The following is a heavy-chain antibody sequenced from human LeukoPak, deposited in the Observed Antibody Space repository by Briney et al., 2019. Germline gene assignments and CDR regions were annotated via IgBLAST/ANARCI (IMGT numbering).Heavy chain of an antibody. D-gene: IGHD2-2*02. J-gene: IGHJ5*02. Sequence: ASVKVSCKASGYTFTSYDINWVRQATGQGLEWMGWMNPNSGNTGYAQKFQGRVTMTRNTSISTAYMGLSSLRSEDTAVYYCASGGRYCSSTSCYIWFDPWGQGTLVTVSS. V-gene: IGHV1-8*01. CDR3: ASGGRYCSSTSCYIWFDP. CDR2: MNPNSGNT. CDR1: GYTFTSYD.